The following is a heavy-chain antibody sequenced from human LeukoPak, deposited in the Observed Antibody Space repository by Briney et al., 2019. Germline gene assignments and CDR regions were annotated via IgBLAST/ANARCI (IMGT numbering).Heavy chain of an antibody. V-gene: IGHV3-21*01. D-gene: IGHD2-2*01. CDR2: ISSSSSYI. Sequence: TAGGSLRLSCAASGFTFGSYSMNWVRQAPGKGLEWVSSISSSSSYIYYADSVKGRFTISRDNAKNSLYPQMNSLRAEDTAVYYCAREHEYLGWFDPWGQGTLVTVSS. J-gene: IGHJ5*02. CDR3: AREHEYLGWFDP. CDR1: GFTFGSYS.